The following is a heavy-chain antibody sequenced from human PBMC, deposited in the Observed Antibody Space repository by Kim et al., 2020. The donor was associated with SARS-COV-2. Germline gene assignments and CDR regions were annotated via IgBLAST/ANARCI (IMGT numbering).Heavy chain of an antibody. V-gene: IGHV4-39*01. CDR1: GGSISSSSYY. D-gene: IGHD6-19*01. CDR3: ARRASIGEEQWLFVYYYGMDV. Sequence: SETLSLTCTVSGGSISSSSYYWGWIRQPPGKGLEWIGSIYYSGSTYYNPSLKSRVTISVDTSKNQFSLKLSSVTAADTAVYYCARRASIGEEQWLFVYYYGMDVWGQGTTVTVSS. CDR2: IYYSGST. J-gene: IGHJ6*02.